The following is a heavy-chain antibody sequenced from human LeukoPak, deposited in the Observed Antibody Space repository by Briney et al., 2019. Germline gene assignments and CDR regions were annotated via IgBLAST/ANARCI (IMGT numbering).Heavy chain of an antibody. D-gene: IGHD3-10*01. CDR3: ARLTIRGEYYFDY. J-gene: IGHJ4*02. V-gene: IGHV3-20*01. CDR1: GFTFDDYG. CDR2: INWNGGST. Sequence: GGSLRLSCAASGFTFDDYGMSWVRQAPGKGLEWVSGINWNGGSTGYADSVRGRFTISRDNAKNSLYLQMNSLRAEDTALYHCARLTIRGEYYFDYWGQGTLVTVSS.